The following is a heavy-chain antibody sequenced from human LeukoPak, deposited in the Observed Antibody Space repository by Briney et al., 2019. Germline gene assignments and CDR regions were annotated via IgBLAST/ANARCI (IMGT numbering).Heavy chain of an antibody. CDR1: GFTFSSYS. CDR3: ASCYPGYCSSTSCYRGGYFDY. Sequence: PGGSLRLSCAASGFTFSSYSMNWVRQAPGKGLESVSYISSSSSTIYYADSVKGRFTISRDNAKNSLYLQMNSLRAEDTAVYYCASCYPGYCSSTSCYRGGYFDYWGQGTLVTVSS. CDR2: ISSSSSTI. V-gene: IGHV3-48*01. J-gene: IGHJ4*02. D-gene: IGHD2-2*02.